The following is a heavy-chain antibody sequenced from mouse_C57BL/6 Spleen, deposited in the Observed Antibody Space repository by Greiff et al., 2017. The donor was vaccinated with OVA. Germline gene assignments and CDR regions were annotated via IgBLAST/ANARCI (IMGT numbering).Heavy chain of an antibody. Sequence: VQLQQPGAELVRPGTSVKLSCKASGYTFTSYWMHWVKQRPGQGLEWIGVIDPSDSYTNYNQKFKGKATLTVDTSSSTAYMQLSSLTSEDSAVYYCARHYGSPSYAMDCWGQGTSVTVSS. CDR2: IDPSDSYT. CDR1: GYTFTSYW. CDR3: ARHYGSPSYAMDC. J-gene: IGHJ4*01. D-gene: IGHD1-1*01. V-gene: IGHV1-59*01.